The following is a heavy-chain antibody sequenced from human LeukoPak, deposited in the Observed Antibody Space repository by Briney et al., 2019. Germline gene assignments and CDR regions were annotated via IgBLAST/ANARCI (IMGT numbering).Heavy chain of an antibody. V-gene: IGHV3-48*01. Sequence: GGTLRLSCAASGFIFSSYAMHWVRQAPGKGLEWVSFINTGSTTIHHADSVKGRFTISRDNTRNSLFLQMNSLRVEDTAVYFCARVPDDPWSGYFFDCWGQGTLVTVSS. D-gene: IGHD3-3*01. CDR1: GFIFSSYA. CDR3: ARVPDDPWSGYFFDC. CDR2: INTGSTTI. J-gene: IGHJ4*02.